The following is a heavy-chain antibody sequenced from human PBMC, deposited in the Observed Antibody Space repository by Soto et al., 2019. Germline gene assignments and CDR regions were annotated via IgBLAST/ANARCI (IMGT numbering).Heavy chain of an antibody. CDR2: ISSSGVSTI. Sequence: EVQLVESGGGLVQPGGSLRLSCAASGFTFSTYEMNWVRQAPGKGLEWVSYISSSGVSTIYYADSVKGRFTISRDNATNSLHTQMNSLRAEATAGSYCARDRRLPHYIVAGYRFYGLDVWGQGTPVTVSS. J-gene: IGHJ6*02. V-gene: IGHV3-48*03. CDR3: ARDRRLPHYIVAGYRFYGLDV. CDR1: GFTFSTYE. D-gene: IGHD6-19*01.